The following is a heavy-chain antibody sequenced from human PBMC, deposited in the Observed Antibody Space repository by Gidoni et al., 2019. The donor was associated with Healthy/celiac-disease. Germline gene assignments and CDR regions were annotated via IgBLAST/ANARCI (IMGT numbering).Heavy chain of an antibody. CDR2: ISYDGSNK. Sequence: QVQLVESGGGVVQPGRSLRLSCAASGFTFSSYGMHWVRQAPGKGLEWVAVISYDGSNKYYADSVKGRFTISRDNSKNTLYLQMNSLRAEDTAVYYCAKDSCSSTSCYIPFYYYYGMDVWGQGTTVTVSS. J-gene: IGHJ6*02. V-gene: IGHV3-30*18. CDR3: AKDSCSSTSCYIPFYYYYGMDV. D-gene: IGHD2-2*02. CDR1: GFTFSSYG.